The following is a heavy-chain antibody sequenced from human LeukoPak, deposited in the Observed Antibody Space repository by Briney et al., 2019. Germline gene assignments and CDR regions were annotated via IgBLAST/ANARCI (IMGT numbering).Heavy chain of an antibody. CDR1: GFTFSSYA. J-gene: IGHJ4*02. Sequence: GGSLRLSCAASGFTFSSYAMTWVRQPPGKGLEWVSIIYSGGGTNYADSVKGRFTISRDNSKNTLYLQMNSLRAEDTAVYYCARKNWGSEFYYFDYWGQGTLVTVSS. CDR3: ARKNWGSEFYYFDY. V-gene: IGHV3-53*01. CDR2: IYSGGGT. D-gene: IGHD7-27*01.